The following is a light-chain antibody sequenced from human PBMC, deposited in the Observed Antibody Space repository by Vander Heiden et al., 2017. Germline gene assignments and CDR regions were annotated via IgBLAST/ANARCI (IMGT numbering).Light chain of an antibody. J-gene: IGLJ2*01. CDR3: QSYDSSLSAYV. V-gene: IGLV1-40*01. Sequence: QSVLTQPPSVSGDPGQRVTISCTGSSSNIGAGYDVHWYQHLPGKAPKLLMYGNTNRPSGVPDRFSGSKSGTSASLAITGLQAADEADYSCQSYDSSLSAYVFGGGTKLTVL. CDR2: GNT. CDR1: SSNIGAGYD.